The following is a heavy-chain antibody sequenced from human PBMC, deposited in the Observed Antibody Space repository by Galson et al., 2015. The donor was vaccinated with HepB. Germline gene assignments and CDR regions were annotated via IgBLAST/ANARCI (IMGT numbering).Heavy chain of an antibody. CDR1: GYMFTNYG. CDR3: ARARYSTSPPDR. D-gene: IGHD5-12*01. Sequence: QSGAEVKKPGASVKVSCKASGYMFTNYGISWVRQAPGQGLEWVGWISGHNGNTNYAQKLQDRVTMTTDTSTTTAYMELRRLTSDDTALYYCARARYSTSPPDRWGQGTLVTVSS. J-gene: IGHJ5*02. V-gene: IGHV1-18*01. CDR2: ISGHNGNT.